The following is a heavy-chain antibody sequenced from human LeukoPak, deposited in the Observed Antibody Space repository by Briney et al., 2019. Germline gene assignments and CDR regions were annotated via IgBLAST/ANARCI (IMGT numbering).Heavy chain of an antibody. V-gene: IGHV1-18*01. D-gene: IGHD3-3*01. CDR3: ARGEAYYDFSIYFDY. J-gene: IGHJ4*02. CDR1: GYTFTSYG. CDR2: ISAYNGNT. Sequence: ATVKVSCKASGYTFTSYGISWVRQAPGQGLEWMGWISAYNGNTNYAQKLQGRVTMTTDTSTSTAYMELRSLRSDDTAVYYCARGEAYYDFSIYFDYWGQGTLVTVSS.